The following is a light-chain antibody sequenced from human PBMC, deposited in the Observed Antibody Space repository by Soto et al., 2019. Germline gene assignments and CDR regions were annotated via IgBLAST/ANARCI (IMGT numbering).Light chain of an antibody. V-gene: IGKV3-15*01. Sequence: EVVMTQSPATLSVSPGERATLSCRASQSVSSNLGWYQQKPGQAPRLLIYGASNRATGIPARFSGSASGTEFTLAISSPQSEDFAVYYCQQYNNWPWTFGQGTKVEIK. CDR2: GAS. CDR1: QSVSSN. J-gene: IGKJ1*01. CDR3: QQYNNWPWT.